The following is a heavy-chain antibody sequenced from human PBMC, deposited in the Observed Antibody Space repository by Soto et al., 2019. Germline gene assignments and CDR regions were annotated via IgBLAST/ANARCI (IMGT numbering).Heavy chain of an antibody. CDR3: ALIRSSGYYYSVDY. CDR1: GFSLSNARMG. D-gene: IGHD3-22*01. CDR2: IFSNDEK. Sequence: QVTLKESGPVLVKPTETLTLTCTVSGFSLSNARMGVSWIRQPPGKALEWLAHIFSNDEKSYSTSLKSRLTISKDTSKSQVVLTMTNMDPVDTATYYCALIRSSGYYYSVDYWGQGTLVTVSS. V-gene: IGHV2-26*01. J-gene: IGHJ4*02.